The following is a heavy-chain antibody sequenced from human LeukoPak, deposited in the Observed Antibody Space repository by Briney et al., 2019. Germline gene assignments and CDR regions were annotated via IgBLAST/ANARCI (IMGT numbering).Heavy chain of an antibody. CDR2: ISSNGGST. J-gene: IGHJ4*02. D-gene: IGHD3-10*01. V-gene: IGHV3-64D*09. Sequence: GGSLRLSCSASGITFSSYAMHWVRQAPGKGLEYVSAISSNGGSTYYADSVKGRFTISRDNSKNTVYLQMSSLRAEDTAVYYCVKDRYHGSGNYHFDYWGQGTLVTVSS. CDR1: GITFSSYA. CDR3: VKDRYHGSGNYHFDY.